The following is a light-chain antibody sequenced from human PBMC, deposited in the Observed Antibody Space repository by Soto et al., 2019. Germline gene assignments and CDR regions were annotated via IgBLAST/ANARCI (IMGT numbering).Light chain of an antibody. Sequence: EIVMTQSPATLSLSPRERATLSCRASQSVNSNLAWYQQKAGQAPRLLIYGTSTRATGIPARFSGSGSGTDFTLTISSLQSEDFAVYYCQQYNNWPWTFCQGTNVDI. CDR1: QSVNSN. CDR3: QQYNNWPWT. J-gene: IGKJ1*01. CDR2: GTS. V-gene: IGKV3-15*01.